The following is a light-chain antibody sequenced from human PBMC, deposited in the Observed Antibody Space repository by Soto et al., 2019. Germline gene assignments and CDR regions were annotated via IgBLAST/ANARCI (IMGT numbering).Light chain of an antibody. CDR2: GAS. CDR3: QQYGSSGT. Sequence: EIVLTQSPGTLSLSPGERATLSCRASQSVSNNYLAWYQQKPGQAPRLLIYGASNRATGIPDRFSGSGSGTDFTLPISRLEPEDFAVDDCQQYGSSGTFGQGTKVDIK. V-gene: IGKV3-20*01. J-gene: IGKJ1*01. CDR1: QSVSNNY.